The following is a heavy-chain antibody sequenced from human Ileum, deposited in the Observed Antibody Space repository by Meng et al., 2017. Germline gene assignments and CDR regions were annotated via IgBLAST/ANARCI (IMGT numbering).Heavy chain of an antibody. CDR1: GYTFRNYP. CDR3: ARENDNWNYFDY. D-gene: IGHD1-1*01. V-gene: IGHV1-3*01. Sequence: QVQLVQSGTAVKKVGAAVKVSCTASGYTFRNYPLHWVPQAPGQRPEWMGWINAGNGNIKISQKFQGRITITSDTSATAYMELSSLRSEDTAVYFCARENDNWNYFDYWGQGSRVTGSS. J-gene: IGHJ4*02. CDR2: INAGNGNI.